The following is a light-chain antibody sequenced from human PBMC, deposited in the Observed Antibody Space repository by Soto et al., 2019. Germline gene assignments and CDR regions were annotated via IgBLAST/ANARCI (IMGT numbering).Light chain of an antibody. CDR1: QAISIY. CDR3: QKYNSAPPT. Sequence: DIQMTQSPSSLSTSVGDRVTITCRASQAISIYLAWYQQKPGKVPKLLIYAASTLQSGVPSRFSGSGSGTDFTLTISSLQPEDVATYYCQKYNSAPPTFGLGTKLEIK. CDR2: AAS. V-gene: IGKV1-27*01. J-gene: IGKJ1*01.